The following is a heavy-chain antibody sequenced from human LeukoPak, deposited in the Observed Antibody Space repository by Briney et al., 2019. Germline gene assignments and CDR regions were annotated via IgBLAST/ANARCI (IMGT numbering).Heavy chain of an antibody. J-gene: IGHJ4*02. D-gene: IGHD6-13*01. CDR1: GFTFSSYG. CDR3: AKDDLYSSRKKNLFDY. CDR2: IWYDGSNK. V-gene: IGHV3-30*02. Sequence: PGGSLRLSCAASGFTFSSYGMHWVRQAPGKGLEWVAVIWYDGSNKYYADSVKGRFTISRDNSKNTLYLQMNSLRAEDTAVYYCAKDDLYSSRKKNLFDYWGQGTLVTVSS.